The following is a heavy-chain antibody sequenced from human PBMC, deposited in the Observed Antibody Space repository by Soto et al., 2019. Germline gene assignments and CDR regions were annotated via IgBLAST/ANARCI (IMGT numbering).Heavy chain of an antibody. D-gene: IGHD3-22*01. CDR1: GFTFSIYA. J-gene: IGHJ4*02. V-gene: IGHV3-23*01. CDR3: AKDAPGSGWLSHY. CDR2: IGGSGGDT. Sequence: PGGSLRPSCAASGFTFSIYAMTWVRQAPGKGLEWVSTIGGSGGDTSYADFVRGQFTISRDNSRNTLYLQMNSLRAEDTAVYYCAKDAPGSGWLSHYWGQGTLVTVSS.